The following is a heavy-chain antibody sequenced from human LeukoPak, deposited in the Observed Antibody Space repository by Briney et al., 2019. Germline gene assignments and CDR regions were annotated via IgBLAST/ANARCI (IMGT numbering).Heavy chain of an antibody. CDR1: GFSFRSHG. Sequence: HPGGSLRLSCAASGFSFRSHGMHWVRQAPGKGLEWVAVIWYDGSNQYYADSVKGRFTISRDNSKNMVFLQMNSLRDDDTAVYYCARLTTGSPYWGQGTLVTVSS. D-gene: IGHD3-3*01. CDR2: IWYDGSNQ. CDR3: ARLTTGSPY. J-gene: IGHJ4*02. V-gene: IGHV3-33*01.